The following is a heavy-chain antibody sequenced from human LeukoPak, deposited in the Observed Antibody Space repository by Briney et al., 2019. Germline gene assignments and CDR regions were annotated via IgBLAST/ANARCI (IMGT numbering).Heavy chain of an antibody. D-gene: IGHD2-2*01. Sequence: ASVKVSCKASGYTFTGYYMHWVRQAPGQGLEWMGWINPNSGATNYAQKFQGRVTMTRDTSISTAYMELSRLRSDDTAVYYCARAPRRYCSSTSCYFDYWGQGTLVTVSS. J-gene: IGHJ4*02. CDR3: ARAPRRYCSSTSCYFDY. CDR2: INPNSGAT. V-gene: IGHV1-2*02. CDR1: GYTFTGYY.